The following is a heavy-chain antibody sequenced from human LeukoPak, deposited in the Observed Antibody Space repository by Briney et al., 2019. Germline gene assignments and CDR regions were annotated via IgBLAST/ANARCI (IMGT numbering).Heavy chain of an antibody. CDR1: GYTFSSYW. Sequence: LGESLKISCTGSGYTFSSYWIGLGRHMPREGVELAGINYPGDADTRYSPSFQGQVTISADRSISTAYLQWSSLKASDTAMYYCARHHMVRGLTTPFDYWGQGTLVTVSS. CDR2: NYPGDADT. D-gene: IGHD3-10*01. CDR3: ARHHMVRGLTTPFDY. J-gene: IGHJ4*02. V-gene: IGHV5-51*01.